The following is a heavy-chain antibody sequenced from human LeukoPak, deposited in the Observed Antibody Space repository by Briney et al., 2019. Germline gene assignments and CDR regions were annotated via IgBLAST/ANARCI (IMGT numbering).Heavy chain of an antibody. CDR2: IIPIFGTA. V-gene: IGHV1-69*06. CDR1: GGTFSSYA. CDR3: ARGDSSGLNFDY. Sequence: SVKVSCKASGGTFSSYAISWVRQAPGQGLEWMGGIIPIFGTANYAQKFQGRVTITADKSTSTAYMELSSLRSDDTAVYYCARGDSSGLNFDYWGQGTLVTVSS. D-gene: IGHD3-22*01. J-gene: IGHJ4*02.